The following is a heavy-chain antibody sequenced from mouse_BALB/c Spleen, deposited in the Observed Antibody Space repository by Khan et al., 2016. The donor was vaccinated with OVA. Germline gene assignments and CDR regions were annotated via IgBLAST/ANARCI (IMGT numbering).Heavy chain of an antibody. J-gene: IGHJ2*01. CDR3: ARSDSGTVFDY. V-gene: IGHV1S56*01. D-gene: IGHD4-1*01. Sequence: QVQLKQSGPELVKSGASVRISCKASGYTFTSYYIHWVRQRPGQGLEWIGWIYPTYVDTKYNEKFKGKATLTADKSSSAAYMQFSSLTSEDSAVYFCARSDSGTVFDYWGQGTTLTVSS. CDR1: GYTFTSYY. CDR2: IYPTYVDT.